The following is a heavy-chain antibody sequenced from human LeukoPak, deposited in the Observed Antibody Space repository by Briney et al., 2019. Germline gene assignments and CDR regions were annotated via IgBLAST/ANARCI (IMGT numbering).Heavy chain of an antibody. J-gene: IGHJ4*02. Sequence: PGGSLRLSCAASGFTFSSYAMSWVRQAPGKGLEWVSAISGSGGSTYYADSVKGRFTIPRDNSKNTLYLQMNSLRAEDTAVYYCAKGATPVYSSRPEYWGQGTLVTVSS. V-gene: IGHV3-23*01. CDR2: ISGSGGST. CDR3: AKGATPVYSSRPEY. D-gene: IGHD6-13*01. CDR1: GFTFSSYA.